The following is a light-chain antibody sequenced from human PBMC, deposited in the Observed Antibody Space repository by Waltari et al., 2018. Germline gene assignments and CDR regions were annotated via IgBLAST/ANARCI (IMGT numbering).Light chain of an antibody. CDR2: DVS. J-gene: IGLJ2*01. CDR1: SSDVGGYTY. V-gene: IGLV2-11*01. CDR3: CSYASSYVV. Sequence: QSALTQPRSVSGSPGQSVTISCTGTSSDVGGYTYVSWYQQHTGKAPKLMIYDVSKRPSGVPDRFSGSKSGNTASLTISGLQAEDEADYYCCSYASSYVVFGGGTKLTVL.